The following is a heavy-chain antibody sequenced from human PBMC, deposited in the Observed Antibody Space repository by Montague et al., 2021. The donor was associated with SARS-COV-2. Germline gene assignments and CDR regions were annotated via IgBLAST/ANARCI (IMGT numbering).Heavy chain of an antibody. CDR2: INHSGST. CDR1: GGSFSGYY. CDR3: VRLLKATMIAVVFTGGPLSASGIDV. Sequence: SETLSLTCAVYGGSFSGYYWNWIRQPPGKGLQWIGEINHSGSTNXNPSLKSRVTISVDTSKNQFSPRLSSVTAADTAVYYCVRLLKATMIAVVFTGGPLSASGIDVWGQGTTVTVSS. J-gene: IGHJ6*02. D-gene: IGHD3-22*01. V-gene: IGHV4-34*01.